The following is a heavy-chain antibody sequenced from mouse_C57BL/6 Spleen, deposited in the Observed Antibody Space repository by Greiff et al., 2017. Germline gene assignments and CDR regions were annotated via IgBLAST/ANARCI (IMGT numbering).Heavy chain of an antibody. Sequence: QVQLKQPGTELVKPGASVKLSCKASGFTFTSYWMHWVKQRPGQGLEWIGNISPSNGGTNYNEKFKSKATLTVDKSSSTAYMQLRSLTSEDSAVYYCARDDGYVYYYAMDYWGQGTSVTVSS. CDR3: ARDDGYVYYYAMDY. CDR2: ISPSNGGT. V-gene: IGHV1-53*01. J-gene: IGHJ4*01. D-gene: IGHD2-3*01. CDR1: GFTFTSYW.